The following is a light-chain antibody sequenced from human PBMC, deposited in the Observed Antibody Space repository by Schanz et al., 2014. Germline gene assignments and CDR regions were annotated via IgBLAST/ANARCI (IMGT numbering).Light chain of an antibody. Sequence: SALTQPRSVSGSPGQSVTISCTGTSSDVGTYNYVSWYQQHPGKAPKLMIYDVSKRPSGVPDRFSGSKSGNTASLTISGLQAEDEADYYCFSYAGSGLYVFGTGTKLTVL. CDR3: FSYAGSGLYV. V-gene: IGLV2-11*01. CDR2: DVS. CDR1: SSDVGTYNY. J-gene: IGLJ1*01.